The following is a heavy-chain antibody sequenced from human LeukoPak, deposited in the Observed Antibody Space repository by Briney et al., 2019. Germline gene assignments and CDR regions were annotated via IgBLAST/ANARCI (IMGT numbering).Heavy chain of an antibody. CDR3: ARGYFDWLLRFDY. CDR2: ISGSGGST. CDR1: AFTFSSYG. D-gene: IGHD3-9*01. J-gene: IGHJ4*02. V-gene: IGHV3-23*01. Sequence: GGSLRLSCAASAFTFSSYGMSWVRQAPGKGLEWVLAISGSGGSTYYADSVKGRFTISRDNSKNTLYLQMNSLRADDTAVYDCARGYFDWLLRFDYWGQGALVTVSS.